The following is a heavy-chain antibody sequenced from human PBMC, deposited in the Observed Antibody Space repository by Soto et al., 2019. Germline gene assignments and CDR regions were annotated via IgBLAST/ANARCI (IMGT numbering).Heavy chain of an antibody. D-gene: IGHD3-3*01. Sequence: PGGSLRLSCAASGFTFSSYAMHWVRQAPGKGLEWVAVISYDGSNKYYADSVKGRFTISRDNSKNTLYLQMNSLRAEDTAVYYCARDLNQYYDFWSGYNPFNGMDVWGQGTTVNVSS. CDR2: ISYDGSNK. CDR3: ARDLNQYYDFWSGYNPFNGMDV. J-gene: IGHJ6*02. CDR1: GFTFSSYA. V-gene: IGHV3-30-3*01.